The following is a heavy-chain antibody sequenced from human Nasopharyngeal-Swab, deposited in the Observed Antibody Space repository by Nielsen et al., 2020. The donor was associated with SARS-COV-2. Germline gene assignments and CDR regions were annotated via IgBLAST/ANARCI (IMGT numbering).Heavy chain of an antibody. CDR2: IRSEANGGTA. V-gene: IGHV3-49*04. D-gene: IGHD2-2*01. Sequence: GGSLRLSCTTSGFTFGDYDMSWVRQAPGKGLEWVGFIRSEANGGTAEYAVSVEGRFSISRDDSKSIAYLQMNSLKTEDTAVYYCTGYSTIFYRGQGTLVTVSS. J-gene: IGHJ4*02. CDR1: GFTFGDYD. CDR3: TGYSTIFY.